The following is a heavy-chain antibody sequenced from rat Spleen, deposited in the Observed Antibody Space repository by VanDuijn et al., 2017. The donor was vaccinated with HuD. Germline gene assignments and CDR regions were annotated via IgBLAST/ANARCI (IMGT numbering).Heavy chain of an antibody. Sequence: QVQLKESGPGLVQPSQTLSLTCTVSGFSLNNYGVIWVRQPPGKGLEWMGVIWGNGNANYNSALKSRLSISRDPSKSQVFLKVNSLQTEDTATYYCARDSNYIRFAYWGQGTLVTVSS. CDR3: ARDSNYIRFAY. CDR1: GFSLNNYG. J-gene: IGHJ3*01. D-gene: IGHD1-2*01. CDR2: IWGNGNA. V-gene: IGHV2-13*01.